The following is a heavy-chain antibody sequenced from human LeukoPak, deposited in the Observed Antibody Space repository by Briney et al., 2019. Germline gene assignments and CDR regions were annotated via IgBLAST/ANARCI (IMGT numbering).Heavy chain of an antibody. V-gene: IGHV3-30-3*01. J-gene: IGHJ4*02. CDR3: ARALPYSSQGID. D-gene: IGHD2-21*01. Sequence: GRSLRLSCAASGFTFSSYAMHWVRQAPGKGLEWVAVISYDGSNKYYADSVKGRFTISRDNAKDTLYLQMNSLRAGDTAVYYCARALPYSSQGIDWGQGTLVTV. CDR1: GFTFSSYA. CDR2: ISYDGSNK.